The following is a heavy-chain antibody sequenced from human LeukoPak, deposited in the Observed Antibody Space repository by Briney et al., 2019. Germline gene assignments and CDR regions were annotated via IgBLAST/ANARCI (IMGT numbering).Heavy chain of an antibody. J-gene: IGHJ3*01. CDR2: ISDSGEST. CDR3: AKGKINHDGAFDA. Sequence: GGSRRLSCVVSGLTFSSYAMTWVRQAPGKGLEWVSGISDSGESTYYADSVKGRFTISRDNSKKQLFLQVDSLRVEDTAVYYCAKGKINHDGAFDAWGQGTRVTVSS. V-gene: IGHV3-23*01. D-gene: IGHD3-16*01. CDR1: GLTFSSYA.